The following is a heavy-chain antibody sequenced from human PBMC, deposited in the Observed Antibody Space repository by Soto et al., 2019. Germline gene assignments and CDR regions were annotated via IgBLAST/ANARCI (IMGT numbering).Heavy chain of an antibody. J-gene: IGHJ4*02. D-gene: IGHD6-6*01. V-gene: IGHV4-34*01. Sequence: QVQLQQWGAGRLKPSETLSLTCAVYGGSFSTDYWSWIRQPPGKGLEWIGEINPSGGTNYNPSLKSRVTISVATSKNQFSLKLSSVTAADTAVYYCARVLAARASRDFDYWGQGTLVTVSS. CDR1: GGSFSTDY. CDR3: ARVLAARASRDFDY. CDR2: INPSGGT.